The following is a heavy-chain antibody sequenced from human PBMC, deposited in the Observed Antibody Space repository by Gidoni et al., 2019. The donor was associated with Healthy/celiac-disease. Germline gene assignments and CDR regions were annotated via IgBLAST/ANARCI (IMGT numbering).Heavy chain of an antibody. CDR2: IYYSGST. CDR3: ARLEVYSSSSSLGYYYGMDV. J-gene: IGHJ6*02. CDR1: GCSLSRYY. Sequence: QLQLQASGPGLVKPSETLSLTCTVSGCSLSRYYWRWIRQPPGKGLEGIGYIYYSGSTNYNPSLKSRGTIAVDTSKNQFSLKLSSVTAADTAVYYCARLEVYSSSSSLGYYYGMDVWGQGTTVTVSS. V-gene: IGHV4-59*08. D-gene: IGHD6-6*01.